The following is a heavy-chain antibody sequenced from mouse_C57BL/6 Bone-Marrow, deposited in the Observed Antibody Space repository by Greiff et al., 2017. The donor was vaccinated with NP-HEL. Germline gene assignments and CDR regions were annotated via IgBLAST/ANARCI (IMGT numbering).Heavy chain of an antibody. CDR1: GYTFTSYW. CDR3: AREETRRSYGSSYGWYFDV. V-gene: IGHV1-72*01. Sequence: QVQLQQPGAELVKPGASVKLSCKASGYTFTSYWMHWVKQRPGRGLEWIGRIDPNSGGTKYNEKFKSKATLTVDKPSSTAYMQLSSLTSEDSAVYYWAREETRRSYGSSYGWYFDVWGTGTTVTVSS. J-gene: IGHJ1*03. D-gene: IGHD1-1*01. CDR2: IDPNSGGT.